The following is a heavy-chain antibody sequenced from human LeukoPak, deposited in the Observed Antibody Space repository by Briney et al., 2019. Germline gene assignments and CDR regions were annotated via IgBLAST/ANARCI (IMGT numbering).Heavy chain of an antibody. V-gene: IGHV3-21*01. CDR3: ARELNGYGYYFFDY. J-gene: IGHJ4*02. CDR2: ISSSSSYI. CDR1: GFTFSSYA. Sequence: GGSLRLSCVASGFTFSSYAMSWVRQAPGKGLEWVSSISSSSSYIYYADSVKGRFTISRDNAKNSLYLQMNGLGAEDTAVYYCARELNGYGYYFFDYWGPGTLVTVSS. D-gene: IGHD3-16*01.